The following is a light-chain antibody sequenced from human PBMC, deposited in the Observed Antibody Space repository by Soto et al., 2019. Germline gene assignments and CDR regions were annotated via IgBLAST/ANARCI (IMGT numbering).Light chain of an antibody. J-gene: IGKJ4*01. CDR1: QGIGET. Sequence: EIVMTQSPATLSVSPREGATLSCRASQGIGETLAWYQQKPGQTPRLLIYDTSIRATGVPARFSGSRSGAEFTLTISRLQYEDFAVYYCQHYVTWTLTFGGGTKVDIK. V-gene: IGKV3-15*01. CDR2: DTS. CDR3: QHYVTWTLT.